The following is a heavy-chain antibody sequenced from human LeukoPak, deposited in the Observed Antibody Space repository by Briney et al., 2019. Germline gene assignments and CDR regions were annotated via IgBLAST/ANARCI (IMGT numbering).Heavy chain of an antibody. CDR2: ITGSGGNT. Sequence: GGSLRLSCAASGFTFSSYAMSWVRLAPGKGLEWVAAITGSGGNTHYTDSVKGRFTISRDNSKNTLYLQMNSLRAEDTAVYYCAKRISGWYFTAYWGQGTLVTVSS. V-gene: IGHV3-23*01. CDR3: AKRISGWYFTAY. J-gene: IGHJ4*02. D-gene: IGHD6-19*01. CDR1: GFTFSSYA.